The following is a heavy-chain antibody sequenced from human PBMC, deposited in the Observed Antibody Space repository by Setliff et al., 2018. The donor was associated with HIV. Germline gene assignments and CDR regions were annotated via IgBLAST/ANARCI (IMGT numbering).Heavy chain of an antibody. Sequence: SVKVSCKASGGTFSSYAISWVRQAPGQGLEWMGGIIPILGIANYAQKFQGRVTITADKSTSTAYMELRSLRSDDTAVYYCARLSIPAYYYMDVWGKGTTVTDSS. D-gene: IGHD2-21*01. CDR2: IIPILGIA. V-gene: IGHV1-69*10. J-gene: IGHJ6*03. CDR1: GGTFSSYA. CDR3: ARLSIPAYYYMDV.